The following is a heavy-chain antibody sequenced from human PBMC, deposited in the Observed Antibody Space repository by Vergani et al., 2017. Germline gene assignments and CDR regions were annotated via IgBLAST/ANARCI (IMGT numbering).Heavy chain of an antibody. J-gene: IGHJ3*02. CDR2: IYYSGST. D-gene: IGHD3-3*01. CDR1: GGSISSGDYY. CDR3: AGHITMFGVVPPDAFDI. Sequence: QVQLQESGPGLVKPSQTLSLTCTVSGGSISSGDYYWSWIRQPPGKGLEWIGYIYYSGSTYYNPSLKSRVTISVDTSKNQFSLKLSSVTAADTAVYYCAGHITMFGVVPPDAFDIWGQGTMVTVSS. V-gene: IGHV4-30-4*08.